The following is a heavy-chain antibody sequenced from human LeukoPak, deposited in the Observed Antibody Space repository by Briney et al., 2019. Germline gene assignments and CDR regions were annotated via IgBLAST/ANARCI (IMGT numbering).Heavy chain of an antibody. CDR2: INHSGST. CDR1: GGSFSGYY. J-gene: IGHJ4*02. Sequence: TSETLSLTCAVYGGSFSGYYWSWIRQPPGKGLEWIGEINHSGSTNYNPSLKSRVTISVDTSKNQFSLKLSSVTAADTAVYYCARPPDKWLRLGYFDYWGQGTLVTVSS. V-gene: IGHV4-34*01. CDR3: ARPPDKWLRLGYFDY. D-gene: IGHD5-12*01.